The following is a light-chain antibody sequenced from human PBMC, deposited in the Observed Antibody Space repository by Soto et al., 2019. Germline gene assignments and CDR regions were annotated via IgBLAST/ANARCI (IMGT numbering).Light chain of an antibody. CDR1: SSDVGGYNY. V-gene: IGLV2-14*01. CDR2: EVT. Sequence: QSALTQPASLSGSPGQSITISCTGSSSDVGGYNYVSWYQHHPGKAPKLMISEVTNRPSGVSNRFSGSKSGNTASLTISGLQAEDEADYYCISYSPTITLVVFGGGTKLTVL. CDR3: ISYSPTITLVV. J-gene: IGLJ2*01.